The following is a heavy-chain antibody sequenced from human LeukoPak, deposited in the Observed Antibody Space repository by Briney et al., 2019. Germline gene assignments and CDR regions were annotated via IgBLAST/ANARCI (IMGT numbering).Heavy chain of an antibody. V-gene: IGHV4-34*12. Sequence: TLSLTCAVYGESLNYYYWSRIRQSPGKGLEWIGDIFDGKTINYNPSLKSRVTISAATSSQQFSLNLKSVTAADTAVYFCASGAWAARLNSWAQGALVIVSS. D-gene: IGHD4-23*01. J-gene: IGHJ4*02. CDR1: GESLNYYY. CDR3: ASGAWAARLNS. CDR2: IFDGKTI.